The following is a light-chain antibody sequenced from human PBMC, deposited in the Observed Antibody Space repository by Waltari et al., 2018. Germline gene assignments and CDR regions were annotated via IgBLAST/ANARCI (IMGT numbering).Light chain of an antibody. CDR2: DAA. Sequence: EIVLTQSPATLSLSPGERATLSCRASQSIKTYLAWYQQKPGQAPRLLIYDAANRATGIPARFSGSGSGTDFTLIISSLDPEDFAFYFCQQRSNWPPIPLGQGPRLEMK. CDR3: QQRSNWPPIP. J-gene: IGKJ5*01. V-gene: IGKV3-11*01. CDR1: QSIKTY.